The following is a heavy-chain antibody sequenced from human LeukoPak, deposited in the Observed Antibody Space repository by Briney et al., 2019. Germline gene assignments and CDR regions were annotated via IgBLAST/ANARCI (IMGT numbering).Heavy chain of an antibody. J-gene: IGHJ4*02. Sequence: PSETLSLTCTVSGGSISPYYWSWIRQTPGKGLEWIGHIYYSGSTSYNPSLKSRITISVDTSKNQFSLKLSSVTAADTAVYYCAKHLAPSSGYLTLDYWGQGTLVTVSS. CDR1: GGSISPYY. CDR2: IYYSGST. V-gene: IGHV4-59*08. D-gene: IGHD3-22*01. CDR3: AKHLAPSSGYLTLDY.